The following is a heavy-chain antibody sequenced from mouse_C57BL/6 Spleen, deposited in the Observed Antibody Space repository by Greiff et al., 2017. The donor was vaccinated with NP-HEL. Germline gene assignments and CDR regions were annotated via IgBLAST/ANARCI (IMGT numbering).Heavy chain of an antibody. CDR2: INPSNGGT. V-gene: IGHV1-53*01. J-gene: IGHJ2*01. CDR3: ASQFITTVVATPFDY. Sequence: QVQLQQPGTELVKPGASVKLSCKASGYTFTSYWMHWVKQRPGQGLEWIGNINPSNGGTNYNEKFKSKATLTVDKSSSTAYMQLSSLTSEDSAVYYCASQFITTVVATPFDYWGQGTTLTVSS. D-gene: IGHD1-1*01. CDR1: GYTFTSYW.